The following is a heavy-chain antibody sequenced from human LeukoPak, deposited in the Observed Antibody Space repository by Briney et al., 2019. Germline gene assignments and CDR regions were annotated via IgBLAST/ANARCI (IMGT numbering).Heavy chain of an antibody. CDR2: IHWNGGST. CDR3: ARDWFTRLGELSPDRAFDY. CDR1: GFTFSDYY. D-gene: IGHD3-16*02. Sequence: GGSLRLSCAASGFTFSDYYMSWIRQAPGKGLEWVSGIHWNGGSTGYADSVKGRFTISRDNAKNSLYLQRNSLRAEDTAFYYCARDWFTRLGELSPDRAFDYWGQGTLVTVSS. V-gene: IGHV3-20*04. J-gene: IGHJ4*02.